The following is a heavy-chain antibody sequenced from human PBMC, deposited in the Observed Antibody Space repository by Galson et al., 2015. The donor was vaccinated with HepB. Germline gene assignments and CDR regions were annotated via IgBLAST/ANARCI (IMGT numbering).Heavy chain of an antibody. CDR1: GFDFNDSS. D-gene: IGHD4-17*01. Sequence: SLRLSCAGSGFDFNDSSIHWVRQSPGKGLEWVAGVSFDGRNTYYADSVKGRFIISRDSSKKTVYLQMNSLRSEDTAVYYCTRAAAGRTATTTLAWGQGLLVTVSS. V-gene: IGHV3-30-3*01. CDR3: TRAAAGRTATTTLA. J-gene: IGHJ5*02. CDR2: VSFDGRNT.